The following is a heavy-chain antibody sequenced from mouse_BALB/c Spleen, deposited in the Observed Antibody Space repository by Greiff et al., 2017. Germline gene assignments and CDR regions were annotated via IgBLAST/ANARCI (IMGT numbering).Heavy chain of an antibody. CDR2: ISSGSSTI. CDR1: GFTFSSFG. D-gene: IGHD2-14*01. V-gene: IGHV5-17*02. Sequence: EVHLVESGGGLVQPGGSRKLSCAASGFTFSSFGMHWVRQAPEKGLEWVAYISSGSSTIYYADTVKGRFTISRDNPKNTLFLQMTSLRSEDTAMYYCARNYRYPYYAMDYWGQGTSVTVSS. J-gene: IGHJ4*01. CDR3: ARNYRYPYYAMDY.